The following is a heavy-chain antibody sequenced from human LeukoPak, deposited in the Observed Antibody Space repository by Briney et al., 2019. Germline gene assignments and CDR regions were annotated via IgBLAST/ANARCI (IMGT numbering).Heavy chain of an antibody. Sequence: GGSLRLSCAVSGFTFTSYWMSWVRQAPGKGLEWVANIKQDGSEIYYVDSVKGRFTISRDNAKNSLYLQMNSLRAEDTAVYYCARDSPYIFDHGAQGTLVTVSS. CDR3: ARDSPYIFDH. J-gene: IGHJ4*02. CDR2: IKQDGSEI. V-gene: IGHV3-7*05. CDR1: GFTFTSYW. D-gene: IGHD4-11*01.